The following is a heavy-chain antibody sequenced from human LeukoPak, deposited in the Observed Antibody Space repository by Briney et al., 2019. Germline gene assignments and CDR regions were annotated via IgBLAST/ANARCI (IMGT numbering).Heavy chain of an antibody. Sequence: PGRSLRLSCAASGFTFSSYGMHWVRQAPGKGLEWVAVISYDGTNKYYADSMKGRFTISRDNSKNTLYLQMNSLRTEDTAVYYCAKDAGGNSYHFDYWGQGTLVTVSS. CDR2: ISYDGTNK. D-gene: IGHD4-23*01. J-gene: IGHJ4*02. CDR1: GFTFSSYG. V-gene: IGHV3-30*18. CDR3: AKDAGGNSYHFDY.